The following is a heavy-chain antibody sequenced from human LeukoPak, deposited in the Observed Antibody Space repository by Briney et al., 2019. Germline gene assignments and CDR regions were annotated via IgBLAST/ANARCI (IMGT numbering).Heavy chain of an antibody. CDR2: ISYDGSNK. CDR3: TSEQTWLTVVVTPFDY. V-gene: IGHV3-30*03. CDR1: GFTFSSYG. Sequence: PGGSLRLSCAASGFTFSSYGMHWVRQAPGKGLEWVAVISYDGSNKYYADSVKGRFTISRDNSRDNSKNTLYLQMSSLRAEDTALYYCTSEQTWLTVVVTPFDYWGQGTLVTVSS. J-gene: IGHJ4*02. D-gene: IGHD2-21*02.